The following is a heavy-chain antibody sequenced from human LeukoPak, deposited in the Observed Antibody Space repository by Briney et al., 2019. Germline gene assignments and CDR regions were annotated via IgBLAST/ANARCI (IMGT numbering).Heavy chain of an antibody. J-gene: IGHJ4*02. CDR2: INHSGSI. CDR1: GGSFSGYY. V-gene: IGHV4-34*01. Sequence: PSETLSLTCAVSGGSFSGYYWSWMRQPPGKGLEWIGEINHSGSINYNPSVKSRVTISVDTSKNHCSLKLCSVTAADAAVYYCASSSHWGQGTLVTVSS. CDR3: ASSSH.